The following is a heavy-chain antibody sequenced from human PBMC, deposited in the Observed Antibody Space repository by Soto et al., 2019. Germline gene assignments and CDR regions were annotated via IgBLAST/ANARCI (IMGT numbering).Heavy chain of an antibody. CDR1: GFTFSSYA. V-gene: IGHV3-23*01. J-gene: IGHJ6*03. Sequence: GGSLRLSCAASGFTFSSYAMSWVRQAPGKGLEWVSAISGSGGSTYYADSVKGRFTISRDNSKNTLYLQMNSLRAEDTAVYYCAKDGIASPKKMTTVTTGIRYYYYYMDVWGKGTTVTVSS. D-gene: IGHD4-17*01. CDR3: AKDGIASPKKMTTVTTGIRYYYYYMDV. CDR2: ISGSGGST.